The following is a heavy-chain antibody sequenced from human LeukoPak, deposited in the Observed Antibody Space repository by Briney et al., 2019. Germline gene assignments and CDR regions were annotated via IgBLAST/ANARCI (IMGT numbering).Heavy chain of an antibody. V-gene: IGHV3-23*01. D-gene: IGHD1-20*01. CDR2: ISAGGGTI. CDR3: ANLGNWNDVRDY. J-gene: IGHJ4*02. CDR1: GFAFISYA. Sequence: GGSLRLSCAASGFAFISYAMTWVRQAPGKGLEWVSAISAGGGTILYADSVKGRFTISRDNSKNTLYLQMNSLRAEDTAVYYCANLGNWNDVRDYWGQGTLVTVSS.